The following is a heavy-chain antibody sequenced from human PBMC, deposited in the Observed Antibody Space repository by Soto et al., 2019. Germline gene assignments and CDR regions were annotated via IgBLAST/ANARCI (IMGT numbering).Heavy chain of an antibody. CDR1: GFIFSRYG. Sequence: QVQLVESGGGVAQSGGSLRLSCGGSGFIFSRYGMHWVRQAPGKGLEWVTGISYDGGERFYADSVKGRFTISRDNSKNRLGLQMRSLRPEDTAVYYCARDLPLYCRGGCNFDFWGQGTLGTVSS. CDR3: ARDLPLYCRGGCNFDF. J-gene: IGHJ4*02. D-gene: IGHD2-15*01. V-gene: IGHV3-30*03. CDR2: ISYDGGER.